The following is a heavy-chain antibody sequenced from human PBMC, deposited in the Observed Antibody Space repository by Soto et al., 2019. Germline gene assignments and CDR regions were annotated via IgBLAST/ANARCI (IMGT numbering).Heavy chain of an antibody. J-gene: IGHJ6*02. CDR2: INHSGST. V-gene: IGHV4-34*01. CDR1: GGSFSGYD. Sequence: PSGTLSLTCAVYGGSFSGYDWSWIRQPPGKGLEWIGEINHSGSTNYNPSLKSRVTISVDTSKNQFSLKLSSVTAADTAVYYCARGLEGRYSSSWYFFYYGMDVWGQGTTVTVSS. CDR3: ARGLEGRYSSSWYFFYYGMDV. D-gene: IGHD6-13*01.